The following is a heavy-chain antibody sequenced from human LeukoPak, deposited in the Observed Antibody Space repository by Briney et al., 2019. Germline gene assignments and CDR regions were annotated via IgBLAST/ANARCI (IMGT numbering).Heavy chain of an antibody. CDR3: ARKPAARGWFDP. D-gene: IGHD2-2*01. V-gene: IGHV4-39*01. J-gene: IGHJ5*02. Sequence: PSETLSLTCTVSGGSISSSSYYWGWIRQPPGKGLEWIGSIYYSGSTYYNPSLKSRVTISVDTSKNQFSLKLSSVTAADTAVYYCARKPAARGWFDPLGQGTLVTVSS. CDR1: GGSISSSSYY. CDR2: IYYSGST.